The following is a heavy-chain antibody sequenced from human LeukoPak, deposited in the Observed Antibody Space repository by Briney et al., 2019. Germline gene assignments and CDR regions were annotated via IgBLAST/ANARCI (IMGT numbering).Heavy chain of an antibody. Sequence: SCKAAGGTFSSYWMHWVRQAPGKGLVWVSRINSDGSSTSYADSVKGRFTISRDNAKNTLYLQMNSLRAEDTAVYYCARKGAVSSSWYTFDYWGQGTLVTVSS. CDR3: ARKGAVSSSWYTFDY. CDR2: INSDGSST. D-gene: IGHD6-13*01. V-gene: IGHV3-74*01. J-gene: IGHJ4*02. CDR1: GGTFSSYW.